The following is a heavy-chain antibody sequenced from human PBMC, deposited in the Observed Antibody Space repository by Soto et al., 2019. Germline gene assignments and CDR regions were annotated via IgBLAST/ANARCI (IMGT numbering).Heavy chain of an antibody. Sequence: QVQLVQSGAEVESPGASVRVSCKASGYTFSNYGISWVRQAPGQGLEWMGWISGYNGNTNYAQKLQDRITMTTDIPTSTAYMELRSHRSDDTAVYYCARDPRTYYYYTTGSPIDFCGQGTLVTVSS. V-gene: IGHV1-18*01. J-gene: IGHJ4*02. CDR3: ARDPRTYYYYTTGSPIDF. D-gene: IGHD3-22*01. CDR2: ISGYNGNT. CDR1: GYTFSNYG.